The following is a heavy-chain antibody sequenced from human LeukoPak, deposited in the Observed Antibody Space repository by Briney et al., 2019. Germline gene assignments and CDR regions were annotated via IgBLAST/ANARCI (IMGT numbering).Heavy chain of an antibody. J-gene: IGHJ4*02. Sequence: SETLSLTCTVSGGSISSGGYYWSWIRQPPGKGLEWIGEINHSGSTNYNPSLKSRVTISVDTSKNQFSLKLSSVTAADTAVYYCARYGEVWGSSWYNWGQGTLVTVSS. V-gene: IGHV4-39*07. CDR2: INHSGST. CDR3: ARYGEVWGSSWYN. CDR1: GGSISSGGYY. D-gene: IGHD6-13*01.